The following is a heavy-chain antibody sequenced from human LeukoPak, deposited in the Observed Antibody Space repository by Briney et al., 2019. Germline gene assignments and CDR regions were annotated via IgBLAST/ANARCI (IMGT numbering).Heavy chain of an antibody. J-gene: IGHJ4*02. CDR3: AKRREGAFDY. V-gene: IGHV3-30*02. CDR2: IWSDGSIK. D-gene: IGHD1-26*01. Sequence: GGSLRLSCAASGFTFSSYGMHWVRQAPGKGLEWVTFIWSDGSIKYYADSVKGRFTISRDNSKNTLYLQMNSLRAEDTAKYYCAKRREGAFDYWGQGILVTVSS. CDR1: GFTFSSYG.